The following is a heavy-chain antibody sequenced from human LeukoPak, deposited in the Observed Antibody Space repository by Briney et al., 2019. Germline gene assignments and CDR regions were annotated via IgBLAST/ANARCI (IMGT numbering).Heavy chain of an antibody. CDR2: IIPIFGTA. Sequence: SVKVSCKASGGTFSSYAISWVRQAPGQGLEWMGGIIPIFGTANYAQKFQGRVTITTDESTSTAYMEMSSLRSEDTAVYYCARDRYYDSSGYHISEYYFDYWGQGTLVTVSS. V-gene: IGHV1-69*05. CDR1: GGTFSSYA. D-gene: IGHD3-22*01. J-gene: IGHJ4*02. CDR3: ARDRYYDSSGYHISEYYFDY.